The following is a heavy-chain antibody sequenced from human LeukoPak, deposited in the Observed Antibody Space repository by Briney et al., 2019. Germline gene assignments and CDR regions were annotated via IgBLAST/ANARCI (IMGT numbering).Heavy chain of an antibody. V-gene: IGHV5-51*01. CDR1: GYSFTSYW. Sequence: GESLKISCKGSGYSFTSYWIGWVRQLPGKGLEWMGIIYPGDSDTRYSPSFQGQVTISADKSISTAYLQWSSLKASDTAMYYCARVPPSYDILTGYLNWGQGTLVTVSS. D-gene: IGHD3-9*01. J-gene: IGHJ4*02. CDR2: IYPGDSDT. CDR3: ARVPPSYDILTGYLN.